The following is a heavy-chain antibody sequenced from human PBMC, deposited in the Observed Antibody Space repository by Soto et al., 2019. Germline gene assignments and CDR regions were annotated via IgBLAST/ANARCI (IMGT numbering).Heavy chain of an antibody. J-gene: IGHJ4*02. CDR1: GGSISNYY. V-gene: IGHV4-4*07. CDR3: ARDLREYSSNWYYFDY. Sequence: QVQLQESGPGLVKPSETLSLTCTVSGGSISNYYWSWIRQPAGKGLEWIGRIYTSGSTNYNPSLTSRVTMSVDTSKNQFSLKLRSVTAADTAVYYCARDLREYSSNWYYFDYWGQGTLVTVSS. D-gene: IGHD6-13*01. CDR2: IYTSGST.